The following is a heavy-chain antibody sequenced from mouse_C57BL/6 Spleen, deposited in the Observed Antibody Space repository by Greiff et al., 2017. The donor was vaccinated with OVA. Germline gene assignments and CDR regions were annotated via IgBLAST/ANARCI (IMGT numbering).Heavy chain of an antibody. D-gene: IGHD1-1*01. J-gene: IGHJ1*03. Sequence: EVKVVESGGGLVKPGGSLKLSCAASGFTFSDYGMHWVRQAPEKGLEWVAYISSGSSTIYYADTVKGRFTISRDNAKNTLFLQMTSLRSEDTAMYYCATGYYGNWYFDVWGTGTTVTVSS. CDR2: ISSGSSTI. V-gene: IGHV5-17*01. CDR1: GFTFSDYG. CDR3: ATGYYGNWYFDV.